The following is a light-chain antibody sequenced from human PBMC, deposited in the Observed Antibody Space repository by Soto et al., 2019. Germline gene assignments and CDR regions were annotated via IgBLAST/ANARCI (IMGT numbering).Light chain of an antibody. CDR3: QQYNSYST. CDR1: QSISSW. CDR2: KAS. V-gene: IGKV1-5*03. J-gene: IGKJ1*01. Sequence: DIQMTQSPSTLSASVGDRVTITCRASQSISSWLAWYQQKTGKAPKLLIYKASSLESGVPSRFSGSGSGTDFTITISSLQTDDFATYYCQQYNSYSTFGQGTKVEIK.